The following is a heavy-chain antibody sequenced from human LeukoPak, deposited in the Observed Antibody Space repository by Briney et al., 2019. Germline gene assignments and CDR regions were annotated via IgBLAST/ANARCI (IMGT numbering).Heavy chain of an antibody. CDR3: ANSRLGHYYGSGSSISGFDY. CDR2: IYYSGST. J-gene: IGHJ4*02. CDR1: GGSTSSYY. D-gene: IGHD3-10*01. V-gene: IGHV4-59*08. Sequence: PSETLSLTCTVSGGSTSSYYWSWIRQPPGKGLEWIGYIYYSGSTNYNPSLKSRVTISVDTSKNQFSLKLSSVTAADTAVYYCANSRLGHYYGSGSSISGFDYWGQGTLVTVSS.